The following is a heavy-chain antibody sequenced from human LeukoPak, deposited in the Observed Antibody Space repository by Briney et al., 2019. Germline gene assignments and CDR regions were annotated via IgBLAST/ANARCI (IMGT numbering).Heavy chain of an antibody. J-gene: IGHJ5*02. V-gene: IGHV5-51*01. CDR3: ARLPYCSSTSCPTKSWFDP. CDR2: IYPGDSDT. Sequence: GESLKISCKGSGYGFTSYWIGWVRQMPGKGLEWMGIIYPGDSDTRYSPSFQGQVTISADKSISTAYLQWSSLKASDTAMYYCARLPYCSSTSCPTKSWFDPWGQGTLVTVSS. CDR1: GYGFTSYW. D-gene: IGHD2-2*01.